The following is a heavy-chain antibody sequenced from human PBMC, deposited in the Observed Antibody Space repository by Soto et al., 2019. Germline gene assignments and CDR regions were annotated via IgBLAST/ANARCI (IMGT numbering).Heavy chain of an antibody. CDR2: IIPIFGTA. CDR1: GGTFSSYA. V-gene: IGHV1-69*13. J-gene: IGHJ4*02. Sequence: SVKVSCKASGGTFSSYAISWVRQAPGQGLEWMGGIIPIFGTANYAQKFQGRVTITADESTSAAYMELSSLRSEDTAVYYCATHYASASPTGTFDYWGQGTLVTVSS. CDR3: ATHYASASPTGTFDY. D-gene: IGHD3-10*01.